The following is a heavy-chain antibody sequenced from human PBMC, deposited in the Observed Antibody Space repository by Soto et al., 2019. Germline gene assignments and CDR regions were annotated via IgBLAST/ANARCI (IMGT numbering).Heavy chain of an antibody. CDR2: INHSGST. CDR1: GGSFSGYY. CDR3: ARALYCSSTSCKGVDY. Sequence: QVQLQQWGAGLLKPSETLSLTCAVYGGSFSGYYWSWIRQPPGKGLEWIGEINHSGSTNYNPSLKSRITISVDTSKNQFSLKLSSVTAADKAVYHCARALYCSSTSCKGVDYWGQGTLVTVSS. J-gene: IGHJ4*02. D-gene: IGHD2-2*01. V-gene: IGHV4-34*01.